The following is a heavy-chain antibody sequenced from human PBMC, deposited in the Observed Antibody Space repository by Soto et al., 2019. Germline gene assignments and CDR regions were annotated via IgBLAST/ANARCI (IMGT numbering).Heavy chain of an antibody. CDR3: AKDRRVVVAATPDY. CDR2: TSGSGGST. Sequence: GGSLRLSCAASGFTFSSYAMSWVRQAPGKGLEWVSATSGSGGSTYYADSVKGRFTISRDNSKNTLYLQMNSLRAEDTAVYYCAKDRRVVVAATPDYWGQGTLVTVSS. D-gene: IGHD2-15*01. J-gene: IGHJ4*02. V-gene: IGHV3-23*01. CDR1: GFTFSSYA.